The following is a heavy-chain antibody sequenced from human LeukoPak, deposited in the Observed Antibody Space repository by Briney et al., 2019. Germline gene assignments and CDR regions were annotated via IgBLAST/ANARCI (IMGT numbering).Heavy chain of an antibody. J-gene: IGHJ6*03. V-gene: IGHV3-21*01. D-gene: IGHD4-17*01. CDR1: GFTFSSYS. CDR3: ARGSYDSFYYYYMDV. CDR2: ISSSSSYI. Sequence: GGSLRLSCAASGFTFSSYSMNWVRQAPGKGLEWVSSISSSSSYIYYADSVKGRFTISRDNAKNSLYLQMNSLRAEDTAVYYCARGSYDSFYYYYMDVWGKGTTVTVSS.